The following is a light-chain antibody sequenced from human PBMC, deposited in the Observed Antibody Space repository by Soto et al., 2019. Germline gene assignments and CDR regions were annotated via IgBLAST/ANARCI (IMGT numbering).Light chain of an antibody. CDR2: DAS. J-gene: IGKJ3*01. V-gene: IGKV3-11*01. Sequence: EIVLTQSPATLSLSPGERATLSCRASQSVSSYFAWYQQKPGQPPRLLIYDASNRATGIPARFSGSGSGTDFTLTISSLEPEDFAVYYCQQRSNWPLTFGPGTKWISN. CDR3: QQRSNWPLT. CDR1: QSVSSY.